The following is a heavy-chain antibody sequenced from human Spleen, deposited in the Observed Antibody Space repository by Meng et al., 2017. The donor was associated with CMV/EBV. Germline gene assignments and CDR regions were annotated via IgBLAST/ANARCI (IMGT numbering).Heavy chain of an antibody. CDR1: GFTFRTYW. CDR2: IKNDGSEK. Sequence: GESLKISCAASGFTFRTYWMAWVRQAPGRGLEWVANIKNDGSEKSYVDSVKGRFTISRDNAKNSLYLQMNSLRGEDTAVYYCARGATIFGVVNWAFDYWGQGTLVTVSS. V-gene: IGHV3-7*01. CDR3: ARGATIFGVVNWAFDY. J-gene: IGHJ4*02. D-gene: IGHD3-3*01.